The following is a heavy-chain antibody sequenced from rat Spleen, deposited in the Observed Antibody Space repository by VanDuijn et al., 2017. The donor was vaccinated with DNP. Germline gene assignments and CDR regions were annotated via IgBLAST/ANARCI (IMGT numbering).Heavy chain of an antibody. V-gene: IGHV5-31*01. Sequence: EVQLVESGGGLVQPGRSLKLSCVASGFTFNNYWMTWIRQVPGKGLEWVASITSSGGSTYYPDSVKGRFTISRDNAKNTLYLQMNSLRSEDTATYYCSRVYTTDYYYVDYAMDAWGQGTSVTVSS. D-gene: IGHD1-6*01. CDR3: SRVYTTDYYYVDYAMDA. CDR2: ITSSGGST. CDR1: GFTFNNYW. J-gene: IGHJ4*01.